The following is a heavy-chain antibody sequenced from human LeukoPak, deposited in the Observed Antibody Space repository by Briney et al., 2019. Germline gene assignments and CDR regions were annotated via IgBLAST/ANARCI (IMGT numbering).Heavy chain of an antibody. CDR1: GGSIISNY. CDR2: IYGSGIT. CDR3: ARLKFYDSTGYSPGYYMDV. V-gene: IGHV4-4*07. Sequence: SETLSLTCTVSGGSIISNYWSWIRQSAGTGLEWIGRIYGSGITDYNPSLKSRVTVSLDTSRKQFSLRLTSVTAADTAVYYCARLKFYDSTGYSPGYYMDVWGKGTTVSVFS. D-gene: IGHD3-22*01. J-gene: IGHJ6*03.